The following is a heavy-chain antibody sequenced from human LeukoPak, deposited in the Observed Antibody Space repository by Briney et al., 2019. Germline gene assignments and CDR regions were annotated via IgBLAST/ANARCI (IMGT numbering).Heavy chain of an antibody. Sequence: GRSLRLSCAASGFTFDDYAMHWVRQAPGKGLVWVSRLNADGNSITYADSVRGRFTISRDNAKSTVHLQMNSLRVEDTAIYFCAGAYSAYDPFDYWGQGILVTVSS. CDR1: GFTFDDYA. D-gene: IGHD5-12*01. CDR2: LNADGNSI. J-gene: IGHJ4*02. V-gene: IGHV3-74*01. CDR3: AGAYSAYDPFDY.